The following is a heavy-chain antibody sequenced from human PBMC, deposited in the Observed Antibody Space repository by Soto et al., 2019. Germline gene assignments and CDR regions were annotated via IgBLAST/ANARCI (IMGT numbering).Heavy chain of an antibody. CDR1: GFTFSSYA. Sequence: GGSLRLSCAASGFTFSSYAMSWVRQAPGKGLEWVSAISGSGGSTYYADSVKGRFTISRDNSKNTLYLQMNSLRAEDTAVYYCATQKADFWSGYGTFDYWGQGTLVTVSS. J-gene: IGHJ4*02. V-gene: IGHV3-23*01. CDR3: ATQKADFWSGYGTFDY. CDR2: ISGSGGST. D-gene: IGHD3-3*01.